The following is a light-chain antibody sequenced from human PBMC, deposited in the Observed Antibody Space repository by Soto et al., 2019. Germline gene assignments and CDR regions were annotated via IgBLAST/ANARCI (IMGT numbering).Light chain of an antibody. CDR2: GAS. CDR3: QQYNNWWT. Sequence: EIVMTQSPATPSVSPGERATLSCRPSQSVSSNLAWYQQKPGQAPRLLIYGASTRATGIPARFSGSGSGTEFTLTISSLQSEDFAVYYCQQYNNWWTFGQGTKVEIK. J-gene: IGKJ1*01. V-gene: IGKV3-15*01. CDR1: QSVSSN.